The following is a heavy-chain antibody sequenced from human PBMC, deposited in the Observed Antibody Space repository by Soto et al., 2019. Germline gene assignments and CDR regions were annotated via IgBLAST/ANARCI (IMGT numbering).Heavy chain of an antibody. CDR1: GGTFSSYA. J-gene: IGHJ6*02. CDR2: IIPIFGTA. V-gene: IGHV1-69*13. CDR3: ASAGGYSGYDYDYPGLYYYGMDV. Sequence: ASVKVSCKASGGTFSSYAISWVRQAPGQGLEWMGGIIPIFGTANYAQKFQGRVTITADESTSTAYMELSSLRSEDTAVYYCASAGGYSGYDYDYPGLYYYGMDVWGQGTTVTVSS. D-gene: IGHD5-12*01.